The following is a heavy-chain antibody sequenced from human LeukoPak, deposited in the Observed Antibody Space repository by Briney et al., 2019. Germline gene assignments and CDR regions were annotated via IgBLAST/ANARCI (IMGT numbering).Heavy chain of an antibody. Sequence: GGSLRLSCVASGFTFSNSWMHWVRHAPGKGLVWVARINSDGSSTTYADSVKGRFTISRDNAKNTLYLQMNSLRVDDTAEYYCTRAYQQHLINWFDPWGQGTLVTVSS. J-gene: IGHJ5*02. CDR1: GFTFSNSW. V-gene: IGHV3-74*03. CDR2: INSDGSST. D-gene: IGHD6-13*01. CDR3: TRAYQQHLINWFDP.